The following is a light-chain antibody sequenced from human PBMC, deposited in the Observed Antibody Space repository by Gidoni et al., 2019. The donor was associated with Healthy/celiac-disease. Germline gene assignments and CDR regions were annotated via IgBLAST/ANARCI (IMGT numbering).Light chain of an antibody. V-gene: IGKV3-15*01. CDR3: QQYNNWPPDT. CDR1: QSVSSN. J-gene: IGKJ4*01. Sequence: EIVMTRSTATLSVSPGERATLSCRASQSVSSNLAWYQQKPGQAPRLLIYGASTRDTGIPARFSGSGSGTEFTLTISSLQSEDFAGYYCQQYNNWPPDTFGGXTKVEIK. CDR2: GAS.